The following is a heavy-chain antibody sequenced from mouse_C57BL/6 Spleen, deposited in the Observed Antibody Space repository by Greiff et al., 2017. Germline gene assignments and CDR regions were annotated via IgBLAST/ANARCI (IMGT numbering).Heavy chain of an antibody. J-gene: IGHJ3*01. D-gene: IGHD3-1*01. Sequence: QVQLKESGAELVRPGTSVKVSCKASGYAFTNYLIEWVKQRPGQGLEWIGVINPGSGGTIYTEKFKGKATLTADRSSSTAYMQLSSLTSEDSAVYFCARTSSPPGFAYWGQGTLVTVSA. CDR1: GYAFTNYL. V-gene: IGHV1-54*01. CDR3: ARTSSPPGFAY. CDR2: INPGSGGT.